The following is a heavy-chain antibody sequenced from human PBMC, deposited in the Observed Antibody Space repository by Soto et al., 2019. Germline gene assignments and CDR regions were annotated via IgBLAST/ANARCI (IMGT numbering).Heavy chain of an antibody. CDR1: GGSFSGYY. CDR3: ARFLYYYGWGPLPWYYYYYYMDV. J-gene: IGHJ6*03. CDR2: INHSGST. D-gene: IGHD3-10*01. Sequence: SETLSLTCAVYGGSFSGYYWSWIRQPPVKVLEWIGEINHSGSTNYNPSLKSLVTISVDTSKNQFSLKLSSVTSADTVVYYWARFLYYYGWGPLPWYYYYYYMDVGGKGTTVTSP. V-gene: IGHV4-34*01.